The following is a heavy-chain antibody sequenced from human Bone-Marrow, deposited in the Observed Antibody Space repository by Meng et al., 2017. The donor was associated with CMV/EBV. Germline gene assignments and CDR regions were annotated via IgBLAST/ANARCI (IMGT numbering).Heavy chain of an antibody. CDR1: GFTFDDYA. Sequence: SLKISCAASGFTFDDYAIHWVRQAPGKGLEWVSGISWNSGSIGYADSVKGRFTISRDNAKNSLYLQMNSLRAEDTAVYYCASGSYFDYWGQGTLVTVSS. CDR2: ISWNSGSI. J-gene: IGHJ4*02. D-gene: IGHD1-26*01. CDR3: ASGSYFDY. V-gene: IGHV3-9*01.